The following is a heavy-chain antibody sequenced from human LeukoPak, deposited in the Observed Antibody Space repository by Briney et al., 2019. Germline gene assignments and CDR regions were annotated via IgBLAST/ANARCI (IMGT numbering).Heavy chain of an antibody. J-gene: IGHJ4*02. CDR1: GYTFTSYG. Sequence: GASVKVSCKASGYTFTSYGISWVRQAPGQGLEWMGWISAYNGNTNYAQKLQGRVTMTTDTSTSTAYMELRSLRSDDTAVYYCARGSGAAAGFNFRGYPLDYWGQGTLVTVSS. CDR3: ARGSGAAAGFNFRGYPLDY. CDR2: ISAYNGNT. V-gene: IGHV1-18*01. D-gene: IGHD6-13*01.